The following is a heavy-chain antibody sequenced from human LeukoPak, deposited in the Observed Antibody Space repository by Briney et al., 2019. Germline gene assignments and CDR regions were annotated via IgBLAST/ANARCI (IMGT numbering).Heavy chain of an antibody. V-gene: IGHV1-46*01. CDR3: AREESGGYFDY. D-gene: IGHD2-8*02. J-gene: IGHJ4*02. CDR2: INPTGTGT. Sequence: VASVKVSCKASGYTFTGYYMHWVRQAPGQGLEWMGLINPTGTGTNYAQKFRGRVTLTRDTSTTTVYMELSSLRSEDSAVYYCAREESGGYFDYWGQGTLVTVSS. CDR1: GYTFTGYY.